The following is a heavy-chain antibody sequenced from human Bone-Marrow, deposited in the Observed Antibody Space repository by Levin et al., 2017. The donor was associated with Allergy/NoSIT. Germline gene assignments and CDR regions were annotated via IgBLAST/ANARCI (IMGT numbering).Heavy chain of an antibody. CDR1: GGSITGYY. Sequence: SETLSLTCTVSGGSITGYYWSWIRQAPGKGLEYIGFVFYAGTTDYNPSLNGRVTFSVDTPKNQFSLRLTSVTAADTAVYYCARINALSRRAMDFWGQGTLVRVSS. V-gene: IGHV4-59*03. CDR2: VFYAGTT. CDR3: ARINALSRRAMDF. D-gene: IGHD3-16*01. J-gene: IGHJ4*02.